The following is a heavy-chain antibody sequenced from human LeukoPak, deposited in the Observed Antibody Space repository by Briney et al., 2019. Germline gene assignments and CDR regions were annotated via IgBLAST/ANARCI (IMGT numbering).Heavy chain of an antibody. V-gene: IGHV4-59*01. CDR3: ARDQDGDYGLRYPGGAFDI. CDR1: GGSISSYY. Sequence: SETLSLTCTVSGGSISSYYCSWIRQPPGKGLEWIGYIYYSGSTNYNPSLKSRVTISVDTSKNQFSLKLSSVTAADTAVYYCARDQDGDYGLRYPGGAFDIWGQGKMVTVSS. CDR2: IYYSGST. D-gene: IGHD4-17*01. J-gene: IGHJ3*02.